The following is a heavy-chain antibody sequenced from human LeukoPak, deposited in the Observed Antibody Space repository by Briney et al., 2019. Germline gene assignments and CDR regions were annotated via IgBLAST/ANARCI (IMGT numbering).Heavy chain of an antibody. D-gene: IGHD2-2*01. CDR2: VSTSGGDT. Sequence: GGSLRLSCAASGFTFSTYAMSWVRQAPGKGLEWVSSVSTSGGDTYNADSVKGRFTISRDNAKNSLYLQMNSLRAEDTALYYCAKDIGGSRSWYFDYWGQGTLVTVSS. CDR1: GFTFSTYA. J-gene: IGHJ4*02. CDR3: AKDIGGSRSWYFDY. V-gene: IGHV3-23*01.